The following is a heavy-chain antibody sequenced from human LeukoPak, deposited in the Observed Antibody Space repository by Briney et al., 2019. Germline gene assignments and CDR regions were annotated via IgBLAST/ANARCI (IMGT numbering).Heavy chain of an antibody. J-gene: IGHJ4*02. D-gene: IGHD2-15*01. CDR3: AKDLWGFVEVAAIFEY. Sequence: PGGSLRLSCAASGFTFSSYAMSWVRQAPGKGLEWASGISGSGGSTDYADSVKGRFIISRDNSKNTLYLQMNSLRAEDTAVYYCAKDLWGFVEVAAIFEYWGQGTLVTVSS. CDR1: GFTFSSYA. CDR2: ISGSGGST. V-gene: IGHV3-23*01.